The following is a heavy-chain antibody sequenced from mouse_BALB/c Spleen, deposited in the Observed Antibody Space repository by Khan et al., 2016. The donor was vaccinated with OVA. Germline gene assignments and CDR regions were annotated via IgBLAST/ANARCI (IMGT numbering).Heavy chain of an antibody. V-gene: IGHV1S135*01. J-gene: IGHJ3*01. CDR2: IDPFSGGT. Sequence: VQLKQSGPELMKPGASVKISCKASGYSFTSYYIHWVMQSHGTSLEWIGYIDPFSGGTTYNQKFKGKATLTVDKSSSTAYIHLTNLTSEDSAVYYCTRHGYVAWFSYWCQGTLVTVSA. D-gene: IGHD2-2*01. CDR1: GYSFTSYY. CDR3: TRHGYVAWFSY.